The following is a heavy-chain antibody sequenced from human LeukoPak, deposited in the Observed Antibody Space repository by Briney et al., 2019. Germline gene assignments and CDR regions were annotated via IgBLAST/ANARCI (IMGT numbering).Heavy chain of an antibody. V-gene: IGHV3-23*01. Sequence: GGSLRLSCAASGFTFSSYAMSWVRQAPGKGLGWVSAISGSGGSTYYADSVKGRFTISRDNSKNTLYLQMNSLRAEDTAVYYCAKDPRAYCGGDCYSEGNYFDYWGQGTLVTVSS. D-gene: IGHD2-21*02. CDR3: AKDPRAYCGGDCYSEGNYFDY. CDR1: GFTFSSYA. J-gene: IGHJ4*02. CDR2: ISGSGGST.